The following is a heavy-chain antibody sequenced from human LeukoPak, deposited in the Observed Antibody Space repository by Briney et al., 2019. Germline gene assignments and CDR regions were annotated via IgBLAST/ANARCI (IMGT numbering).Heavy chain of an antibody. Sequence: PSEALSLTRTVSGGSLRSQYWSWMRQPPGKGVEGMGYIYSDGSTNYNPSLQSRVTVSVEASKNQFSLKLRSVTAGDTALYYCARNWQYCESGACYGVFDYRGQGTLVTVPS. J-gene: IGHJ4*02. CDR3: ARNWQYCESGACYGVFDY. V-gene: IGHV4-59*11. D-gene: IGHD2-21*01. CDR1: GGSLRSQY. CDR2: IYSDGST.